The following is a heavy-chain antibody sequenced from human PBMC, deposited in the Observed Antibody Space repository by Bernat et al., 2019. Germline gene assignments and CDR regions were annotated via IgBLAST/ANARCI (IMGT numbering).Heavy chain of an antibody. D-gene: IGHD6-6*01. V-gene: IGHV3-30*18. Sequence: QVQLVESGGGVVQPGRSLRLSCAASGFTFSTYAIHWVRQAPGKGLKWVAVISYDGINTDYADPVRARFTIASDNSYNTVYLQMKSLRREETAVYYCEKGSGRCSSSGGIDYWGQGTLVTVSS. CDR2: ISYDGINT. J-gene: IGHJ4*02. CDR1: GFTFSTYA. CDR3: EKGSGRCSSSGGIDY.